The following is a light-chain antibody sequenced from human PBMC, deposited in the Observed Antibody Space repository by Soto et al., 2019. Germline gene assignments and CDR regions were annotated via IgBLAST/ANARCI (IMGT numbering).Light chain of an antibody. CDR1: QSISDY. V-gene: IGKV1-33*01. CDR2: YAS. Sequence: DIQMTQSPSSLSASVGDRVAITCRATQSISDYLNWYQQKPGKAPKLLIYYASNLETGVSSRFSGSGSGTDFTFTISSLQPEDIATYFCQQYENLPRFIFGPGTKVDIK. CDR3: QQYENLPRFI. J-gene: IGKJ3*01.